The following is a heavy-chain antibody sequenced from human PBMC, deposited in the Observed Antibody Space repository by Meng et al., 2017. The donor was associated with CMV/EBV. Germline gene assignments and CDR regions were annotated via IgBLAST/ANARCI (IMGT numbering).Heavy chain of an antibody. J-gene: IGHJ4*02. D-gene: IGHD3-3*01. CDR3: ARVEILGWFYWV. V-gene: IGHV3-20*04. CDR1: GFTFDDYG. Sequence: GESLTISCAASGFTFDDYGMSWVRQAPGKGLEWVSGINWNGGSTGYADSVKGRFTISRDNAKNSLYLQMNSLRAEDTALYYCARVEILGWFYWVWGQGTLVTVSS. CDR2: INWNGGST.